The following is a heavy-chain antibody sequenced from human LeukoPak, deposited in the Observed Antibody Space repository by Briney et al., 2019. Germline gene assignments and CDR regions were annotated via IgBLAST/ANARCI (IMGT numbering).Heavy chain of an antibody. CDR2: IIPIFGTA. D-gene: IGHD5-18*01. Sequence: SVTVSCKASGGTFSSYAISWVRQAPGQGLEWMGGIIPIFGTANYAQKFQGRVTITADESTSTAYMELSSLRSEDTAVYYCARDRQAPTHGIQLWPRSYSSGPAFDPWGQGTLVTVSS. J-gene: IGHJ5*02. CDR1: GGTFSSYA. V-gene: IGHV1-69*01. CDR3: ARDRQAPTHGIQLWPRSYSSGPAFDP.